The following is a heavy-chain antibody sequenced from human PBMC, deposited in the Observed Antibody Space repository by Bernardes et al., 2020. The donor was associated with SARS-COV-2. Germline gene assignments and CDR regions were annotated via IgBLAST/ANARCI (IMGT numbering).Heavy chain of an antibody. V-gene: IGHV4-61*09. CDR3: ARSQPSSSGNYRAFDY. D-gene: IGHD3-22*01. CDR1: GGSISSGSYY. CDR2: LYTSGST. Sequence: SETLSLTCTVSGGSISSGSYYWSWIRQPAGKGLEWIGHLYTSGSTNYNPSLKSRVTISVDTSKNQFSLKLSSVTATDTAVYYCARSQPSSSGNYRAFDYWGQGTLVTVSS. J-gene: IGHJ4*02.